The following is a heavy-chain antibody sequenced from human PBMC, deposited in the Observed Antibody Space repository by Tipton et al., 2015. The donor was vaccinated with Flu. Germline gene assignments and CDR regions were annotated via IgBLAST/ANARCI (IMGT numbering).Heavy chain of an antibody. J-gene: IGHJ3*02. CDR1: GYSFTSYW. Sequence: QLVQSGAEVKKPGESLKISCKGSGYSFTSYWIGWVRQMPGKGLEWMGIIYPGDSDTRYSPSFQGQVTISADRSISTAYLQWSSLKASDTAMYYCARDMTTVTTGIGGDFDIWGQGTMVTVSS. D-gene: IGHD4-17*01. CDR2: IYPGDSDT. V-gene: IGHV5-51*03. CDR3: ARDMTTVTTGIGGDFDI.